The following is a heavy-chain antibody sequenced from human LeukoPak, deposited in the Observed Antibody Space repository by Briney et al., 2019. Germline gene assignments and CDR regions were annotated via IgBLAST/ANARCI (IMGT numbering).Heavy chain of an antibody. Sequence: ASVKVSCKASGYTFTSYGISWVRQAPGQGLEWMGWISAYNGNTNYAQKLQGRVTMTTDTSTSTAYMELRSLRSDDTAVYYCARDRTTVTTDQSYFDYWGQGTLVTVSS. CDR2: ISAYNGNT. CDR1: GYTFTSYG. CDR3: ARDRTTVTTDQSYFDY. V-gene: IGHV1-18*01. J-gene: IGHJ4*02. D-gene: IGHD4-17*01.